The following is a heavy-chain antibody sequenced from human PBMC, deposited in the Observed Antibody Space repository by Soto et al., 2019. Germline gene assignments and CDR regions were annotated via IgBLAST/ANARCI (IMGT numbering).Heavy chain of an antibody. CDR2: INPSGGS. CDR1: GYTFTSYY. Sequence: QVQLVQSGAEVKKPGASVKVSCKASGYTFTSYYMHWVRQAPGQGLEWMGIINPSGGSSYAQKFQGRVTMTRDTSTSTVYMELSSVTSEDTAVYYCARDRIPPKGATGCWYFALWGRGTLVTVSS. V-gene: IGHV1-46*03. D-gene: IGHD1-1*01. J-gene: IGHJ2*01. CDR3: ARDRIPPKGATGCWYFAL.